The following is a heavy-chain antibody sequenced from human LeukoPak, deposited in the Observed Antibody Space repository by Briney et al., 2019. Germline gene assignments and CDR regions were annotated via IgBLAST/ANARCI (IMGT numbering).Heavy chain of an antibody. CDR2: SYHSGST. J-gene: IGHJ5*02. CDR1: GYSISSGYY. CDR3: ARAYCSSTSCYTPWFDP. V-gene: IGHV4-38-2*02. Sequence: SETLSLTCTVSGYSISSGYYWGWVRQPPGKGLEWIGNSYHSGSTYYNPSLRSRVTISVDTSKNQFSLKLSSVTAADTAVYYCARAYCSSTSCYTPWFDPWGQGTLVTVSS. D-gene: IGHD2-2*02.